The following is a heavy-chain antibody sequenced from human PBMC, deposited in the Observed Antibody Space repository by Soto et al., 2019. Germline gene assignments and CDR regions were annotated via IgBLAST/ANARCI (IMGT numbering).Heavy chain of an antibody. Sequence: GGSLRLSCAASGFTFSSYAMSWVRQAPGKGLEWVSAISGSGGSTYYADSVKGRFTISRDNSKNTLYLQMNSLRAEDTAVYYCAKDCRRSWYYYYGMDVLGQGTTVTVSS. J-gene: IGHJ6*02. V-gene: IGHV3-23*01. CDR2: ISGSGGST. CDR3: AKDCRRSWYYYYGMDV. CDR1: GFTFSSYA. D-gene: IGHD6-13*01.